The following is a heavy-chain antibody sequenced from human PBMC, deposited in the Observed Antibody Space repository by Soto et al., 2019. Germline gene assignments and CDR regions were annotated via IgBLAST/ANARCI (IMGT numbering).Heavy chain of an antibody. V-gene: IGHV1-18*01. CDR2: ISAYNGNI. CDR1: GYTFSSYG. CDR3: ARVEDYFDSSVYGD. Sequence: ASVKVSCKASGYTFSSYGITWIRQAPGQGLEWMGWISAYNGNIHYAQKFQDRVTMTTDTSTSIAYMELRSLRSDDTAVYYCARVEDYFDSSVYGDWGQGTLVIVSS. D-gene: IGHD3-22*01. J-gene: IGHJ4*02.